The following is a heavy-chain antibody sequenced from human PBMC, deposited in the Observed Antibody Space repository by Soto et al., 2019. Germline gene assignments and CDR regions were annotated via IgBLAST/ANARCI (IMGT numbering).Heavy chain of an antibody. CDR2: VNPIVSMS. CDR1: GGTFNFYS. V-gene: IGHV1-69*02. Sequence: QVQLVQSGAEVKRPGSSVKVSCKASGGTFNFYSINWERQAPGVGLEWMGRVNPIVSMSNYAQKFQGRVTMTADKSTSTAYMELSSLTSEDTAIYYCASSYGSGYRAFDYWGQGALVTVSS. J-gene: IGHJ4*02. D-gene: IGHD3-10*01. CDR3: ASSYGSGYRAFDY.